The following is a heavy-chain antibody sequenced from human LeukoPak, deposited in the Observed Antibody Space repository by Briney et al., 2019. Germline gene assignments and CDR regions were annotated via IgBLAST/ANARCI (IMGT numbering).Heavy chain of an antibody. CDR2: NYSGGST. CDR3: ARWGARDLDY. Sequence: GGSLRLSCAASGFTVSTNYMSWVRQARGKGLEGVSVNYSGGSTYYSDSVTGRCTIYKDNSENTLYLQMKSLRAEHTAVYYCARWGARDLDYWGQGTLVTVSS. D-gene: IGHD1-26*01. CDR1: GFTVSTNY. V-gene: IGHV3-53*01. J-gene: IGHJ4*02.